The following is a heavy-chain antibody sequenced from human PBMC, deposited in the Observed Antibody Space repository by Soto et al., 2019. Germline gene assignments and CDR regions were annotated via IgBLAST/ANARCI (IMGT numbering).Heavy chain of an antibody. J-gene: IGHJ6*03. CDR2: IKQDGSEK. V-gene: IGHV3-7*01. Sequence: GGSLRLSCVASGFTFYNHWMGWVRQAPGKGLEWVANIKQDGSEKCYADSVKGRFTISRDSAKNSLYLQMNSLTAEDTAVYYCASGRYYYYYMDVRGKGTTVTVSS. CDR1: GFTFYNHW. CDR3: ASGRYYYYYMDV.